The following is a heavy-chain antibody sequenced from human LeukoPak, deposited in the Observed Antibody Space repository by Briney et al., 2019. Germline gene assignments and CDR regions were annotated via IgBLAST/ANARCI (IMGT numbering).Heavy chain of an antibody. D-gene: IGHD3-9*01. J-gene: IGHJ4*02. V-gene: IGHV3-7*03. CDR1: GFTFSNYW. CDR2: IKYDGRDK. CDR3: ARGGNYDILTGYIFDY. Sequence: GGSLRLSCAASGFTFSNYWMSWVRQAPGKGLEWVANIKYDGRDKRYVDSVKGRFTIARDSAKNSLNLQMNSLRAEDTAVYYCARGGNYDILTGYIFDYWGQGTLVTVSS.